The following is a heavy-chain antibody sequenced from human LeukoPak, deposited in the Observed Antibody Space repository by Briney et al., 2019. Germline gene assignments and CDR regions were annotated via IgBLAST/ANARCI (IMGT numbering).Heavy chain of an antibody. CDR1: GGSISSGDYY. J-gene: IGHJ4*02. Sequence: SQTLSLTCTVSGGSISSGDYYWSWIRQPPGKGLEWIGYIYYSGSTYYNPSLKSRVTISVDTSKNQFSLKLSSVTAADTAVNYCASPGPPRGYSYGPPTNWGQGTLVTVSS. V-gene: IGHV4-30-4*01. D-gene: IGHD5-18*01. CDR3: ASPGPPRGYSYGPPTN. CDR2: IYYSGST.